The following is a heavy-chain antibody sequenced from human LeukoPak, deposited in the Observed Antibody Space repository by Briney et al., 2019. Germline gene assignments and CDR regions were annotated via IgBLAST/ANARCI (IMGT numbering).Heavy chain of an antibody. CDR3: ARQYGDYDDY. J-gene: IGHJ4*02. Sequence: SETLSLTCAVYGGSFSGYYWSWIRQPPGKGLEWIVNIYHTGSTYYNPSLKSRVTISVDTSKNQFSLKLSSVTAADTAVYYCARQYGDYDDYWGQGTLVTVSS. D-gene: IGHD4/OR15-4a*01. CDR1: GGSFSGYY. V-gene: IGHV4-34*01. CDR2: IYHTGST.